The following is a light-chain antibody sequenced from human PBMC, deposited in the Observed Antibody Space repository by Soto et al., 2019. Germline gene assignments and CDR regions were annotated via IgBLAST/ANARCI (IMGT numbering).Light chain of an antibody. CDR3: QQSGSTPLT. V-gene: IGKV3-20*01. Sequence: EIVLTQSPGTLSLSPGERATLSCRASQSVSSSYLAWYQQQPGQAPRLLIYGASSRATGIPDRFSGSGSGTDFTLTISRLEPEDFAVYYCQQSGSTPLTFGGGTNVEIK. CDR1: QSVSSSY. J-gene: IGKJ4*01. CDR2: GAS.